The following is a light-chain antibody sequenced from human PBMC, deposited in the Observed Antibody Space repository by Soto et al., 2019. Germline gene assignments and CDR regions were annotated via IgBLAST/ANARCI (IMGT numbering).Light chain of an antibody. Sequence: EIVLTQSPATLSLSPGERATLSCRASQSVSSYLAWYQQKPGQAPRLLIYDASNRATGIPARFSGSGSGTDFTLTISSLEPEDFAVYYCHHRSNCPMDTFGQGTKVDI. V-gene: IGKV3-11*01. CDR2: DAS. CDR3: HHRSNCPMDT. CDR1: QSVSSY. J-gene: IGKJ2*01.